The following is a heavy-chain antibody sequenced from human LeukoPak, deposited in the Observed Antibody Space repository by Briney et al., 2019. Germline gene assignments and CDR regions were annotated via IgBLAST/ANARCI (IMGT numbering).Heavy chain of an antibody. CDR2: FYWNDDK. V-gene: IGHV2-5*01. CDR1: GFSLTTSGVG. D-gene: IGHD3-22*01. J-gene: IGHJ5*02. Sequence: SGPTLVNPPQTLTLTCTFSGFSLTTSGVGVGWIRQPPGKALEWLALFYWNDDKRYSPSLGSRLTITKDTSKNQVVLTMTNMDPVDTGTYYCAHNPASGYYLWGQGTLVTVSS. CDR3: AHNPASGYYL.